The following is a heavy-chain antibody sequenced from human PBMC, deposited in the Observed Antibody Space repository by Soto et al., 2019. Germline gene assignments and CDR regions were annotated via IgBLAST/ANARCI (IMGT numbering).Heavy chain of an antibody. D-gene: IGHD2-15*01. J-gene: IGHJ4*02. V-gene: IGHV4-31*03. CDR3: ASGGYCSGGSCYSSFDY. CDR1: GGSISSGGYY. Sequence: SETLSLTCTVSGGSISSGGYYWSWIRQHPGKGLEWIGYIYYSGSTYYNPSLKSRVTISVDTSKNQFSLKLSAVTAADTAVYYCASGGYCSGGSCYSSFDYWGQGTLVTVSS. CDR2: IYYSGST.